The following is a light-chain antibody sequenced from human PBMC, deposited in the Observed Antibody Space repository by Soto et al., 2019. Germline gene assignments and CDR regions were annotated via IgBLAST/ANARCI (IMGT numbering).Light chain of an antibody. CDR2: EVS. CDR1: SSDVGGYNY. Sequence: QSVLTQAPSASGSPGQSVTISCTGTSSDVGGYNYVSWYQQHPGKAPKLMIYEVSKRPSGVPDRFSGSKSGNTASLTVSGLQAEDEADYYCSLYAASNNLAFGGGTKLTVL. V-gene: IGLV2-8*01. J-gene: IGLJ3*02. CDR3: SLYAASNNLA.